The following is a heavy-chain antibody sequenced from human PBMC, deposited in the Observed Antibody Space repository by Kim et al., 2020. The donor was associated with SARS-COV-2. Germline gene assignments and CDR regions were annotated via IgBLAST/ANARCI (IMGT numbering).Heavy chain of an antibody. J-gene: IGHJ4*02. Sequence: TKYSPKVQRRVTITRDTSASTAYMELSSLRSEDTAVYYCARSLELSPLDYWGQGTLVTVSS. CDR3: ARSLELSPLDY. CDR2: T. V-gene: IGHV1-3*01. D-gene: IGHD1-7*01.